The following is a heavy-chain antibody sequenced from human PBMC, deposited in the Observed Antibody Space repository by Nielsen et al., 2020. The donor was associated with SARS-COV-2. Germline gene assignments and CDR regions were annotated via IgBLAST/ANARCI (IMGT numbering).Heavy chain of an antibody. D-gene: IGHD6-19*01. V-gene: IGHV3-74*01. Sequence: GESLKISCAASGFTFSSYWMHWVRQAPGKGPVWVSRINSDGSSTSYADSVKGRFTISRDNAKNTLYLQMNSLRAEDTAVYYCGVAGGYWGQGTLVTVSS. CDR3: GVAGGY. J-gene: IGHJ4*02. CDR1: GFTFSSYW. CDR2: INSDGSST.